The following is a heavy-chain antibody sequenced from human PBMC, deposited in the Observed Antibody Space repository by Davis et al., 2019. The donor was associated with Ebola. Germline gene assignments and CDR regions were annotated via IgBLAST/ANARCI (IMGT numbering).Heavy chain of an antibody. J-gene: IGHJ6*02. Sequence: SETLSLTCTVSGGSISSYYWSWIRQPPGKGLEWIGYIHYSGSTNYNPSLKSRVTISVDTSKNQSSLKLSSVTAADTAVYYCARGSAYYYGSGSYRGYGMDVWGQGTTVTVSS. CDR2: IHYSGST. D-gene: IGHD3-10*01. CDR3: ARGSAYYYGSGSYRGYGMDV. CDR1: GGSISSYY. V-gene: IGHV4-59*01.